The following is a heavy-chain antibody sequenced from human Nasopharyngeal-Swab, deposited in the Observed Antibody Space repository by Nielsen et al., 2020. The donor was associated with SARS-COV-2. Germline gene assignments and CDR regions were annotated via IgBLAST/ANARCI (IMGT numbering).Heavy chain of an antibody. CDR1: GGSISSYY. V-gene: IGHV4-59*01. J-gene: IGHJ6*03. CDR2: IYYRGST. CDR3: ARVGEEAMAKFYYYYYYMDV. Sequence: SETLSLTCTVSGGSISSYYWSWIRQPPGKGLEWIGYIYYRGSTNYNPSLKSRVTISVDTSKNQFSLKLSSVTAADTAVYYCARVGEEAMAKFYYYYYYMDVWGKGTTVTVSS. D-gene: IGHD5-18*01.